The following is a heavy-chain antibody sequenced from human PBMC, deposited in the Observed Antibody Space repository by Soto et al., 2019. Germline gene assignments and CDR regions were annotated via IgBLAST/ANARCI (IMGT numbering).Heavy chain of an antibody. V-gene: IGHV1-2*04. CDR3: ARQLKDIVVVPAGSFHDYYYYGMDV. Sequence: SVEVSCEACRYTFTCCYMQWLQQAPGKGLGWMGWINPNSGGTNYAQKFQGWVTMTRDTSISTAYMELSRLRSDDTAVYYCARQLKDIVVVPAGSFHDYYYYGMDVWGQGTTVTVSS. J-gene: IGHJ6*02. CDR2: INPNSGGT. CDR1: RYTFTCCY. D-gene: IGHD2-2*01.